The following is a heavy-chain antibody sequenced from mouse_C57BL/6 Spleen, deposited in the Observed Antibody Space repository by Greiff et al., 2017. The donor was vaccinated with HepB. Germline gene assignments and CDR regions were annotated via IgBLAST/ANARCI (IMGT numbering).Heavy chain of an antibody. D-gene: IGHD1-1*01. CDR1: GYTFTSYT. CDR3: ARPYYYGSSPFAY. V-gene: IGHV1-4*01. Sequence: VQLQQSGAELARPGASVKMSCKASGYTFTSYTMHWVKQRPGQGLEWIGYINPSSGYTKYNQKFKDKATLTADKSSSTAYMQLSSLTSEDSAVYYCARPYYYGSSPFAYWGQGTLVTVSA. J-gene: IGHJ3*01. CDR2: INPSSGYT.